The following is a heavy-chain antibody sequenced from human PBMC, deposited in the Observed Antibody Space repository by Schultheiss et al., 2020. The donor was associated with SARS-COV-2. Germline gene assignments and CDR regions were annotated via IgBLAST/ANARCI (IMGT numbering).Heavy chain of an antibody. V-gene: IGHV4-39*07. J-gene: IGHJ4*02. CDR2: IYYSGST. Sequence: SETLSLTCTVSGGSISSSSYYWGWIRQPPGKGLEWIGSIYYSGSTNYNPSLKSRVTISVDTSKNQFSLKLSSVTAADTAVYYCARGPWGSGSAFDYWGQGTLVTVSS. D-gene: IGHD3-10*01. CDR3: ARGPWGSGSAFDY. CDR1: GGSISSSSYY.